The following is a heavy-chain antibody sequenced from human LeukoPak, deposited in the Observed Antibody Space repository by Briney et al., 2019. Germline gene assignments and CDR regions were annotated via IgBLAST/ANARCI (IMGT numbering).Heavy chain of an antibody. CDR2: IRSKANRYAT. Sequence: GGSLRLSCAASGFNFSDSAMHWVRQASGKGLEWVGRIRSKANRYATVYAASVKGRFTISRDDSKKTAYLQMNSLKPEDTAVYYCTRLEYCYSTSCSPNRPYYYYGMDVWGQGTTVTVSS. V-gene: IGHV3-73*01. CDR1: GFNFSDSA. J-gene: IGHJ6*02. D-gene: IGHD2-2*01. CDR3: TRLEYCYSTSCSPNRPYYYYGMDV.